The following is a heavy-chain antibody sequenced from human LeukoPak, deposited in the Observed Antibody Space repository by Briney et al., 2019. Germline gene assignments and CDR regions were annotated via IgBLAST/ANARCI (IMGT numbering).Heavy chain of an antibody. V-gene: IGHV3-30*18. CDR3: AKDPVVRGVQGFDY. D-gene: IGHD3-10*01. Sequence: PGGSLRLSCAASGFTFSSYGMHWVRQAPGKGLEWVAVISYDGSNKYYADSVKGRFTISSDNSKNTLYLQMNSLRAEDTAVYYCAKDPVVRGVQGFDYWGQGTLVTVSS. CDR2: ISYDGSNK. J-gene: IGHJ4*02. CDR1: GFTFSSYG.